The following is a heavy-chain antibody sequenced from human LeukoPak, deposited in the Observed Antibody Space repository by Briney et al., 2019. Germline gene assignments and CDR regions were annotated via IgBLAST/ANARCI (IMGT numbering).Heavy chain of an antibody. CDR1: GYSFTSYW. Sequence: GESLKISCKGSGYSFTSYWISWVRQMPGKGLEWMGKIDPADSYTNYSPSFQGHVTISADKSISTAYLQWSSLKASDTAMYYCARQRGYRYGYFDYWGQGTLVTVSS. J-gene: IGHJ4*02. CDR3: ARQRGYRYGYFDY. CDR2: IDPADSYT. V-gene: IGHV5-10-1*01. D-gene: IGHD5-18*01.